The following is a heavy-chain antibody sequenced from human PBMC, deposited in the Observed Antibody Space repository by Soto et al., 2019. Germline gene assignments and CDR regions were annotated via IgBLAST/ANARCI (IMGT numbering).Heavy chain of an antibody. J-gene: IGHJ5*02. CDR2: ISWNSVTI. CDR1: GFNFDDHA. CDR3: VRSSGSQPRAGWFDP. V-gene: IGHV3-9*01. D-gene: IGHD1-26*01. Sequence: EVQLVESGGGLAQPGWSRRLSCAASGFNFDDHAMHWVRQTPGKGLEWVSGISWNSVTINYADSMKGRFTISRDNAKRTLYLQMNNLRPADTAMYFCVRSSGSQPRAGWFDPWGQGTLVTVS.